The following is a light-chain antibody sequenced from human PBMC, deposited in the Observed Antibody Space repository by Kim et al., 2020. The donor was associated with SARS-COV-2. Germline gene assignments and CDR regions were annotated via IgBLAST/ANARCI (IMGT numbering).Light chain of an antibody. CDR2: GAG. V-gene: IGLV7-43*01. Sequence: PGGTVTLTCASSTGAVTSGFYPNWFQQKPGQTPRALIFGAGDKYSWTPARFSAYLLGDKAALTLSNVQPEDEADYYCLLWYGDFWVFGGGTKLTVL. CDR1: TGAVTSGFY. J-gene: IGLJ3*02. CDR3: LLWYGDFWV.